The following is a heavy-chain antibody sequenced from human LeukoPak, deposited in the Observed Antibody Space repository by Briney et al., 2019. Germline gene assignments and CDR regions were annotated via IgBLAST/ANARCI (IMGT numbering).Heavy chain of an antibody. CDR1: GFTFDDYA. J-gene: IGHJ4*02. CDR2: ISWNSGSI. CDR3: AWGCYYDSSGYAVFDY. D-gene: IGHD3-22*01. Sequence: GGSLRLSCAASGFTFDDYAMHWVRQAPGKGLEWVSGISWNSGSIGYADSVKGRFTISRDNAKNSLYLQMNSLRAEDMALYYFAWGCYYDSSGYAVFDYWRQGTLITVSS. V-gene: IGHV3-9*03.